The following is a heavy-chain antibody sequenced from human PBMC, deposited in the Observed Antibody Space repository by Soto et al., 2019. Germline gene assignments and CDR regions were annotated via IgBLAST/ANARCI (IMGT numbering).Heavy chain of an antibody. CDR1: GGSLSSGGYY. CDR3: ARYRREAVAGYTLDN. CDR2: IYYSGST. V-gene: IGHV4-31*03. D-gene: IGHD6-13*01. Sequence: SETLSRKCTVSGGSLSSGGYYWRWIRQHPGKCLEWIVYIYYSGSTYYNPSLKSRVTISEDTSKSQFSLKVNSMTAADTAVYDCARYRREAVAGYTLDNWGQGILVTVSS. J-gene: IGHJ4*02.